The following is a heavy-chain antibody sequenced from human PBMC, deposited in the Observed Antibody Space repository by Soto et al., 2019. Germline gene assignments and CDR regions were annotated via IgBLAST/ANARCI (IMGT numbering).Heavy chain of an antibody. CDR3: ARGVLSGRYYYYYGLAV. D-gene: IGHD1-26*01. CDR1: GYTVTSYD. V-gene: IGHV1-8*01. J-gene: IGHJ6*02. CDR2: MNPKSGNT. Sequence: ASGKVSCKASGYTVTSYDINWVRQATGQGLEWMGWMNPKSGNTGYAQKFQGRVTMTRNTSISTTYMELNSLGSEDTAVYYCARGVLSGRYYYYYGLAVWGQGPTVTVSS.